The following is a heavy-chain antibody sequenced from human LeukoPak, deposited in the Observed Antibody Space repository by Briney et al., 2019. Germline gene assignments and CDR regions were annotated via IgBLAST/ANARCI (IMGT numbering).Heavy chain of an antibody. J-gene: IGHJ6*02. CDR2: IYPGDSDT. CDR1: GYNFTNYW. D-gene: IGHD2-8*01. Sequence: GESLKISCQGSGYNFTNYWIGWVRQMPGKGLEWMGIIYPGDSDTRYSPSFQGQVTISADRSISTAYLQCSSLKASDTAIYYCARANYYTLDVWGQGTTVTVSS. V-gene: IGHV5-51*01. CDR3: ARANYYTLDV.